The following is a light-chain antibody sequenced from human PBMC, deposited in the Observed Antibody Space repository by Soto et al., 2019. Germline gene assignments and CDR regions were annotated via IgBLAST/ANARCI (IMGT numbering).Light chain of an antibody. V-gene: IGKV2-28*01. CDR3: MQALQTPPYT. J-gene: IGKJ2*01. Sequence: EIVMTQSPLSLAVTPGEPASISCRSSQSLQHSNGYHFLDWYLQKPGQSPQLLIFLGSSRASGVPDRFTGSGSGTDFPLKISRVEAEDVGVYYCMQALQTPPYTFGQGTKLQS. CDR2: LGS. CDR1: QSLQHSNGYHF.